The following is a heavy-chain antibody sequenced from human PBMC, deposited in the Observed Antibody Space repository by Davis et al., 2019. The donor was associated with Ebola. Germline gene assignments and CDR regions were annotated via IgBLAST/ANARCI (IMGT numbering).Heavy chain of an antibody. Sequence: PSETLSLTCTVSGGSISSGGSSWNWIRQPPGKGLEWIGYWYYSGDTYYNPSLKSRVTISVDTSKNQFSLKLSSVTAADTAVYYCARVNYYYDSSGYYLDWFDPWGQGTLVTVSS. CDR3: ARVNYYYDSSGYYLDWFDP. D-gene: IGHD3-22*01. CDR2: WYYSGDT. CDR1: GGSISSGGSS. J-gene: IGHJ5*02. V-gene: IGHV4-61*08.